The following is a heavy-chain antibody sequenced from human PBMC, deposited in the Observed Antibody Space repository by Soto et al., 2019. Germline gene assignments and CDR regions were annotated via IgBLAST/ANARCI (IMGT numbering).Heavy chain of an antibody. V-gene: IGHV2-5*01. D-gene: IGHD2-21*02. CDR3: VRGLVGTWYLDR. J-gene: IGHJ2*01. Sequence: QITLKESGPTLVKPTQTLTLTCTFSGFSLSTNDLGVGWVRQPPGKALEWLALIYRSDEKRNSSSLKSRLTIDKDTSKTQVVLTLTNMDPVDTATYYCVRGLVGTWYLDRWGRGTLVTVSS. CDR1: GFSLSTNDLG. CDR2: IYRSDEK.